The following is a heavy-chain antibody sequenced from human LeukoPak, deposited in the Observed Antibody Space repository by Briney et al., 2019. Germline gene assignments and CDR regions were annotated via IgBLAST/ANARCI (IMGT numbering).Heavy chain of an antibody. CDR3: ARHAWLVDWYRFDP. CDR2: IYYSGST. J-gene: IGHJ5*02. D-gene: IGHD6-19*01. V-gene: IGHV4-59*08. CDR1: GGSISSYY. Sequence: SETLSLTCTVSGGSISSYYWSWIRQPPGKGLEWIGYIYYSGSTNYNPSLKSRVTISVDTSKNQFSLKLSSVTAADTAVYYCARHAWLVDWYRFDPWGQGTLVTVSS.